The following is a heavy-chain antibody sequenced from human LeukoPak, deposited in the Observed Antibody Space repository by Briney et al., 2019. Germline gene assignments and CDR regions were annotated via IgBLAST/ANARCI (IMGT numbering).Heavy chain of an antibody. Sequence: PSETLSLTCAVYGGSFNDYYWTWIRQSPGKGLEWIGSIYYSGSTYYNPSLTSRVTISVDTSKNQFSLKLSSVTAADTAVYYCARWFAARQPLVNWFDPWGQGTLVTVSS. J-gene: IGHJ5*02. CDR1: GGSFNDYY. V-gene: IGHV4-34*01. D-gene: IGHD6-6*01. CDR3: ARWFAARQPLVNWFDP. CDR2: IYYSGST.